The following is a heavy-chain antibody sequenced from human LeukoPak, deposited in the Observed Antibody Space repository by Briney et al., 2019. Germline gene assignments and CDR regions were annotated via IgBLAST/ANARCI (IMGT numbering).Heavy chain of an antibody. Sequence: SQTLSLTCAISGDSVSSNSAAWNWIRQSPSRGLEWLGRTYYRSKWYNDYAVSVKSRITINPDTSKNQFSLQLNSVTPEDTAVYYCARGPSRWRASGSYPRHTRANWFDPWGQGTLVTVSS. D-gene: IGHD1-26*01. CDR1: GDSVSSNSAA. V-gene: IGHV6-1*01. J-gene: IGHJ5*02. CDR3: ARGPSRWRASGSYPRHTRANWFDP. CDR2: TYYRSKWYN.